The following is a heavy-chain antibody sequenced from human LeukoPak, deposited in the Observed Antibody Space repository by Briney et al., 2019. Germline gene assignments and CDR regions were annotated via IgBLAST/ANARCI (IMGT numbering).Heavy chain of an antibody. CDR3: RRGKAAVSDRSYWLDAFVI. CDR2: IWDDAITK. V-gene: IGHV3-33*01. CDR1: AFTIYCIG. D-gene: IGHD1-26*01. Sequence: GGPLTFTASGYAFTIYCIGLLRLRQAPGKGLEGVAVIWDDAITKHYADSVKGRFTIYRHNSKNPFYAQMNSLRAEEPTVSYCRRGKAAVSDRSYWLDAFVIFGQGTMVTVSS. J-gene: IGHJ3*02.